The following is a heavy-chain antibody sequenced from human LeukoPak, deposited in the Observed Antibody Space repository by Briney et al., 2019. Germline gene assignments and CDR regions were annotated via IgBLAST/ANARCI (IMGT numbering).Heavy chain of an antibody. CDR2: INSDGSST. V-gene: IGHV3-74*01. D-gene: IGHD3-22*01. J-gene: IGHJ4*02. CDR3: ASSPHYYDSSGLDY. Sequence: GGSLRLSCAASGFTFSSYWMHWVRQAPGKGLVWVSRINSDGSSTSYADSVKGRFTISRDSAKNTLYLQMNSLRAEDTAVYYCASSPHYYDSSGLDYWGQGTLVTVSS. CDR1: GFTFSSYW.